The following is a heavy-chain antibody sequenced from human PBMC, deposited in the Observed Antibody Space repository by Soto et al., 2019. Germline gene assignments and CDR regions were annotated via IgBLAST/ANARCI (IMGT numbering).Heavy chain of an antibody. CDR1: GFSLNTNGEA. Sequence: ITLKESGPTLVKPTQTLTLTCTVSGFSLNTNGEAVGWIRQPPGKALEWLALIYGNNDKRYSPSLKNRLTITTYTSKNQVVLTMTNMDSTDTATYFCAHSPTGWFLFDYWGQGTLVTVSS. D-gene: IGHD6-19*01. V-gene: IGHV2-5*01. CDR2: IYGNNDK. J-gene: IGHJ4*02. CDR3: AHSPTGWFLFDY.